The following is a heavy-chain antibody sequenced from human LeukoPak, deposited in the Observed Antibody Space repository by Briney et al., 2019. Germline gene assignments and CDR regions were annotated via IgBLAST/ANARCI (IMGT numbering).Heavy chain of an antibody. J-gene: IGHJ4*02. Sequence: PGGSLRLSCAASGFTFDGYATHWVRQAPGKGLEWVSGISWNSVTIAYADSVKGRFTISRDNAKNSLYLQMDSLRSEDTALYYCAGSISWYYFHYWGQGTLVTVSS. D-gene: IGHD6-13*01. V-gene: IGHV3-9*01. CDR3: AGSISWYYFHY. CDR1: GFTFDGYA. CDR2: ISWNSVTI.